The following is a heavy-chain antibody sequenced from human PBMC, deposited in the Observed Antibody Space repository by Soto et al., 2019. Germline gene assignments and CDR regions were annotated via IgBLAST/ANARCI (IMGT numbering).Heavy chain of an antibody. Sequence: GGSLRLSCAASGFTFSSYAMSWVRQAPGKGLEWVSAISGSGGSTYYADSVKGRFTISRDNSKNTLYLQMNSLRAEDTAVYYCAKDRDNILTGYYQGNWFDPWGQGTLVTVSS. CDR3: AKDRDNILTGYYQGNWFDP. CDR1: GFTFSSYA. D-gene: IGHD3-9*01. J-gene: IGHJ5*02. V-gene: IGHV3-23*01. CDR2: ISGSGGST.